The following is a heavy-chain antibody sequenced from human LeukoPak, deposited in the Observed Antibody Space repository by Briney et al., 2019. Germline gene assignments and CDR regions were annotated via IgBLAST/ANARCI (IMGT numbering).Heavy chain of an antibody. J-gene: IGHJ6*03. Sequence: GGSLRLSCTASGSTFSSYAMSWVRQAPGKGLEWVSGIIGSGGSTYYADSVKGRFTISRDNSKNTLYLQMNSLRAEDTAVYYCAKERGTAMVRSYYMDVWGKGTTVTVSS. D-gene: IGHD5-18*01. CDR1: GSTFSSYA. V-gene: IGHV3-23*01. CDR3: AKERGTAMVRSYYMDV. CDR2: IIGSGGST.